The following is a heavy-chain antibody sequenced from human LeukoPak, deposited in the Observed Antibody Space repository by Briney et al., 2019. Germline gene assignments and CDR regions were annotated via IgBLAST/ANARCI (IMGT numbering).Heavy chain of an antibody. Sequence: GSLRLSCAASGGSISSSSYYWGWIRQPPGKGLEWIGSIYYSGSTYYNPSLKSRVTISVDTSKNQFSLKLSSVTAADTAVYYCARDTDTASGYFDYWGQGTLVTVSS. CDR1: GGSISSSSYY. V-gene: IGHV4-39*07. D-gene: IGHD5-18*01. CDR3: ARDTDTASGYFDY. J-gene: IGHJ4*02. CDR2: IYYSGST.